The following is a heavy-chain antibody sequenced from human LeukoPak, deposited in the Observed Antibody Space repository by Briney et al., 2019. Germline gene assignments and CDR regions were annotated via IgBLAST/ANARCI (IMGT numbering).Heavy chain of an antibody. CDR3: AKDFWSSGDFDY. D-gene: IGHD2-15*01. Sequence: GGSLRLSCAASGFTFSSYSMNWVRQAPGKGLEWVSSISSSSSSYIYYADSVKGRFTISRDNSKNTLYLQMNSLRAEDTAVYYCAKDFWSSGDFDYWGQGTLVTVSS. J-gene: IGHJ4*02. V-gene: IGHV3-21*01. CDR1: GFTFSSYS. CDR2: ISSSSSSYI.